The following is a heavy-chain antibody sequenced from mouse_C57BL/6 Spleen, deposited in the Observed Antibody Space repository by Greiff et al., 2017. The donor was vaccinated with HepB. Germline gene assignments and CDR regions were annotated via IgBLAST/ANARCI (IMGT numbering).Heavy chain of an antibody. Sequence: VQLQQSGPELVKPGASVKISCKASGYAFSSSWMNWVKQRPGKGLEWIGRIYPGDGDTNYNGKFKGKATLTADKSSSTAYMQLSSLTSEDSAVYFCAREGIYYYGSSFYYYAMDYWGQGTSVTVSS. CDR1: GYAFSSSW. J-gene: IGHJ4*01. V-gene: IGHV1-82*01. CDR2: IYPGDGDT. D-gene: IGHD1-1*01. CDR3: AREGIYYYGSSFYYYAMDY.